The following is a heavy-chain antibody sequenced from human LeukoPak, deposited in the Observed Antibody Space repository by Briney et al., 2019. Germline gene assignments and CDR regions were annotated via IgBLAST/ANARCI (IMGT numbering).Heavy chain of an antibody. CDR1: GISPDTGGAG. V-gene: IGHV2-5*01. CDR2: IYGNNDK. Sequence: ESLPRPVKSTQTPPLTRTVSGISPDTGGAGGGWIRQPPGKALVGLALIYGNNDKRYSPSLKSRLTITKDTSKNQVVLTMTNMDPVDTATYFCAHRRRTGLENWFDPWGQGALVTVSS. J-gene: IGHJ5*02. CDR3: AHRRRTGLENWFDP. D-gene: IGHD1-1*01.